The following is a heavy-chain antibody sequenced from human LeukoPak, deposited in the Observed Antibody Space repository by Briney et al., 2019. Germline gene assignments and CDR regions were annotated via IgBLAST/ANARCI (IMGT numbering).Heavy chain of an antibody. CDR1: GGSLSGYY. V-gene: IGHV4-34*01. CDR3: ARGAAVAGKYYYYMDV. J-gene: IGHJ6*03. CDR2: INHSGST. Sequence: SETLSLTCAVYGGSLSGYYWSWVRRPPGKGLEWIGEINHSGSTYYNPSLKSRVTISVDTSKNQLSLKLSSVTAADTAVYNCARGAAVAGKYYYYMDVWGKGTTVTVSS. D-gene: IGHD6-19*01.